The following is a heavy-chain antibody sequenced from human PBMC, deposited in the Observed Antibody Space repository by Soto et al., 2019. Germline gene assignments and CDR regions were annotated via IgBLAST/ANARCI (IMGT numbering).Heavy chain of an antibody. V-gene: IGHV4-4*02. J-gene: IGHJ4*02. CDR1: GGSISSSNW. CDR3: ARAERDGSGQDGGVAPDY. Sequence: QVQLQESGPGLVKPSGTLSLTCAVSGGSISSSNWWSWVRQPPGKGLEWIGEIYHSGSTNYNPSLKSRVTISVDKSKNQFSLKLSSVTAADTAVYYCARAERDGSGQDGGVAPDYWGQGTLVTVSS. D-gene: IGHD3-10*01. CDR2: IYHSGST.